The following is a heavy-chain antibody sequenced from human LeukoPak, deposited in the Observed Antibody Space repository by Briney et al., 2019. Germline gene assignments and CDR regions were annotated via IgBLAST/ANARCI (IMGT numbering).Heavy chain of an antibody. V-gene: IGHV1-2*02. CDR3: ARDPDSSGYYVTDY. CDR2: INPNSGGT. CDR1: GYTFTGYY. J-gene: IGHJ4*02. D-gene: IGHD3-22*01. Sequence: ASVKVSCKASGYTFTGYYMRWVRQAPGQGLEWMGWINPNSGGTNYAQKFQGRVTMTRDTFISTAYMELSRLRSDDTAVYYCARDPDSSGYYVTDYWGQGTLVTVSS.